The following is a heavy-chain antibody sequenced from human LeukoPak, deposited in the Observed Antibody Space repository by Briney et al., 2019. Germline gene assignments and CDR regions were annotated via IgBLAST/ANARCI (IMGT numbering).Heavy chain of an antibody. J-gene: IGHJ5*02. D-gene: IGHD2-15*01. CDR2: ISSSSSYI. V-gene: IGHV3-21*01. CDR1: GFTFSSYS. CDR3: ARDVICSGGSCYPNWFDP. Sequence: RGSLRLSCAASGFTFSSYSMNWVRQAPGKGLEWVSSISSSSSYIYYADSVKGRFTISRDNAKNSLYLQMNSLRAEDTAVYYCARDVICSGGSCYPNWFDPWGQGTLVTVSS.